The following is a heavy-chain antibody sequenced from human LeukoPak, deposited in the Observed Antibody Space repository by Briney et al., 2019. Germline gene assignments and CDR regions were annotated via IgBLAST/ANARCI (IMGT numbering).Heavy chain of an antibody. CDR3: ARDGTVVVPAATRAYYGMDV. V-gene: IGHV4-59*01. D-gene: IGHD2-2*01. CDR2: IYYSGST. J-gene: IGHJ6*02. Sequence: SETLSLTCTVSGGSISSYYWSWIRQPPGKGLEWMGYIYYSGSTNYNPSVKSRVTISVDTSKNQFSLKLSSVPAADTAVYYCARDGTVVVPAATRAYYGMDVWGQGTTVTVSS. CDR1: GGSISSYY.